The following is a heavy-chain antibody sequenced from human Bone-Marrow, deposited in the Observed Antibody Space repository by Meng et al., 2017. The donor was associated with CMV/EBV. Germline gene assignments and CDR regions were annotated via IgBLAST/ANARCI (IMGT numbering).Heavy chain of an antibody. CDR3: AKDIFRWAFDY. D-gene: IGHD1-26*01. V-gene: IGHV3-23*01. CDR1: VFSIGYNA. Sequence: VYLLGCGGGLVQPGGSLRLSCAASVFSIGYNAMSWVRQAPGKGLEWVSAIEGSNDNTHYAESVKGRFTISRDTSKNTLYLQMNYLTAEDTAMYYCAKDIFRWAFDYWGHGTLVTVSS. CDR2: IEGSNDNT. J-gene: IGHJ4*01.